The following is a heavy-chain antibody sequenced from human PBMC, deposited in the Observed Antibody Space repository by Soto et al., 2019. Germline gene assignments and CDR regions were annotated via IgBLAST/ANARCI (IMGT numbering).Heavy chain of an antibody. Sequence: QVQLVQSGSEIKKPGASVKVYCKAFGYTFTSYGIGWVRQAPGQGLEWMGWISVYNDNTNYAQKFQGRVTMTTETSSSTAYMEWRSLKSDDTAVYYCARIGFDGHWGQGTLVTVSS. D-gene: IGHD3-9*01. CDR3: ARIGFDGH. J-gene: IGHJ1*01. CDR1: GYTFTSYG. V-gene: IGHV1-18*01. CDR2: ISVYNDNT.